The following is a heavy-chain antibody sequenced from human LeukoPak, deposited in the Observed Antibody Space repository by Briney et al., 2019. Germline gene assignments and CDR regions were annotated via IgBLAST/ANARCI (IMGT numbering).Heavy chain of an antibody. CDR1: GFIFSSYG. Sequence: PGGSLRLSCAASGFIFSSYGMHWVRQSPGKGLEWVAVISYDGSNKYHADSVKGRFAISRDNSKNTLYLQINSLSPEDTAVYYCARDIRYGSELHFDYWGQGTLVTVSS. CDR2: ISYDGSNK. D-gene: IGHD3-10*01. CDR3: ARDIRYGSELHFDY. J-gene: IGHJ4*02. V-gene: IGHV3-30*03.